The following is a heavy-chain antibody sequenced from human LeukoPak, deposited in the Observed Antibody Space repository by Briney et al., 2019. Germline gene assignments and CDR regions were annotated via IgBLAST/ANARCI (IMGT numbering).Heavy chain of an antibody. CDR1: GFTFSSYA. CDR3: AKDQVGFWSGYAY. D-gene: IGHD3-3*01. V-gene: IGHV3-23*01. J-gene: IGHJ4*02. CDR2: VSGSGGST. Sequence: GGSLRLSCAASGFTFSSYAMSWVRQAPGKGLEWVSAVSGSGGSTYYADSVKGRFTISRDNSKNTLYLQMNSLRAEDTAVYYCAKDQVGFWSGYAYWGQGTLVTVSS.